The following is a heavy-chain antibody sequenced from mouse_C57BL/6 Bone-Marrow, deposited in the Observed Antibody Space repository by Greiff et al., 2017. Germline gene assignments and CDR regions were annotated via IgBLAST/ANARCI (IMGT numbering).Heavy chain of an antibody. J-gene: IGHJ2*01. V-gene: IGHV1-19*01. D-gene: IGHD1-1*01. Sequence: VQLQQSGPVLVKPGASVKMSCKASGYTFTDYYMNWVKQSHGKSLEWIGVINPYNGGTSYNQKFKGKATLTVDKSTSTAYRELDSLTSEDSAVYYCARRSSLDYWGQGTTLTVSS. CDR1: GYTFTDYY. CDR2: INPYNGGT. CDR3: ARRSSLDY.